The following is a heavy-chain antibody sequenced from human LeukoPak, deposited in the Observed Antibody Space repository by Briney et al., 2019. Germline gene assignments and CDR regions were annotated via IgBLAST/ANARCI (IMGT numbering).Heavy chain of an antibody. CDR1: GFTFSTYS. CDR3: AKLVVAATPLDY. V-gene: IGHV3-30*18. J-gene: IGHJ4*02. Sequence: PGGSLRLSCAASGFTFSTYSMNWVRQAPGKGLEWVAVISYDGSNKYYADSVKGRFTISRDNSKNTLYLQMNSLRAEDTAVYYCAKLVVAATPLDYWGQGTLVTVSS. D-gene: IGHD2-15*01. CDR2: ISYDGSNK.